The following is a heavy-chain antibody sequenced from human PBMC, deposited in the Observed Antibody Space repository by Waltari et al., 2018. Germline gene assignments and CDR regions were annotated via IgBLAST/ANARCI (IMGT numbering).Heavy chain of an antibody. CDR1: GFIVRNNY. V-gene: IGHV3-53*01. CDR3: ASDPGFANGMDG. Sequence: EVQLVESGGGLMQPGGSLSLSCQASGFIVRNNYMSWVRQAPGKGLEWVSVTKGGGNTFYSDSLKGRFTISTDDSSNTLSLQMNSLRVEDTAVYYCASDPGFANGMDGWGQGTTVTVSS. J-gene: IGHJ6*02. CDR2: TKGGGNT.